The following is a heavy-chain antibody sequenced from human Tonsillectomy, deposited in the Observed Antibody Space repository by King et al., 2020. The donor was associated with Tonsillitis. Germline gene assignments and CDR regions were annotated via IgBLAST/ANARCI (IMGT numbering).Heavy chain of an antibody. CDR1: GGTFSSYA. CDR3: ARGDIVVVPAAIGYYYYGMDV. J-gene: IGHJ6*02. V-gene: IGHV1-69*01. D-gene: IGHD2-2*01. CDR2: IIPIFGTA. Sequence: VQLVQSGAEVKKPGSSVKVSCKASGGTFSSYAISWVRQAPGQGLEWMGGIIPIFGTANYAQKFQGRVTITADESTSTASMVLSSLRSEDTAVYYCARGDIVVVPAAIGYYYYGMDVWGQGTTVTVSS.